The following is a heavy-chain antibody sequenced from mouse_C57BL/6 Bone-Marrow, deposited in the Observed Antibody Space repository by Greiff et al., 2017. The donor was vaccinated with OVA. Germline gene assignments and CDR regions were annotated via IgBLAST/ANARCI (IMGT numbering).Heavy chain of an antibody. D-gene: IGHD1-1*01. V-gene: IGHV1-22*01. CDR1: GYTFTDYN. Sequence: EVQLQQSGPELVKPGASVKMSCKASGYTFTDYNMHWVKQSPGKSLEWIGYINPNNGGTSYNQKFKGKATLTVNKSSSTAYMELRSLTSEEYAVYDCARNGSKDYYAMDYWGQGTSVTVSS. J-gene: IGHJ4*01. CDR3: ARNGSKDYYAMDY. CDR2: INPNNGGT.